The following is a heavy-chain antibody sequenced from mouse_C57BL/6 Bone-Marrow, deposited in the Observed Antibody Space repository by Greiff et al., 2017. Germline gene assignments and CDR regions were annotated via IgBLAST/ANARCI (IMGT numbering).Heavy chain of an antibody. D-gene: IGHD2-3*01. CDR3: ASHHPDGFDY. CDR2: ISNLAYSI. Sequence: EVKLMESGGGLVQPGGSLKLSCAASGFTFSDYGMAWVRQAPRKGPEWVAFISNLAYSIYYADTVTGRFTIARENAKNTLYLEMSSLRSEDTAMYYCASHHPDGFDYWGQGTTLTVSS. CDR1: GFTFSDYG. J-gene: IGHJ2*01. V-gene: IGHV5-15*01.